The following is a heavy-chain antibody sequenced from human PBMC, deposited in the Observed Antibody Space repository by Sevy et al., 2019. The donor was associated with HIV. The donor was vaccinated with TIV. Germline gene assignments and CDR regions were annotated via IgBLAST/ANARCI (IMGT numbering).Heavy chain of an antibody. J-gene: IGHJ3*02. D-gene: IGHD3-22*01. Sequence: GGSLRLSCAASGFTFSSYWMHWVHQAPGKGLVWVSRINSDGSSTSYADSVKGRFTISRDNAKNTLYLQMNSLRAEDTAVYYCAREAGYYDSSGYYNIWGQGTMVTVSS. CDR3: AREAGYYDSSGYYNI. V-gene: IGHV3-74*01. CDR1: GFTFSSYW. CDR2: INSDGSST.